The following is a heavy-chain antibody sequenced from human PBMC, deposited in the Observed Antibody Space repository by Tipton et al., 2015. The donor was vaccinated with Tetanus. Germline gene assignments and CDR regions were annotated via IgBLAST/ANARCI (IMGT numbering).Heavy chain of an antibody. CDR1: GASISSAA. D-gene: IGHD3-10*01. CDR2: IFHSGSP. CDR3: ARHGFGVLGEASYGMDA. J-gene: IGHJ6*02. V-gene: IGHV4-30-2*01. Sequence: TLSLTCDVSGASISSAAWTWIRQPSGKGLEWIGHIFHSGSPNYNPSLKSRVSMSVDKSINTAYLQWSSLKASDTAMYYCARHGFGVLGEASYGMDAWGQGTTVTVSS.